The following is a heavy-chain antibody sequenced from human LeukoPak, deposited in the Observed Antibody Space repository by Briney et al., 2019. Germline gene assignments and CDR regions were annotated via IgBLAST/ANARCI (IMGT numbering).Heavy chain of an antibody. Sequence: SGTLSLTCAVSGDSISSSNWWSWVRQPPGKGLEWIGEIYHSGNANYNPSLKSRVTMSVDRSKNQFSLKLSSVTAADTAVYYCARAVGDIVVVPAAKDSGCWFDPWGQGTLVTVSS. CDR2: IYHSGNA. CDR3: ARAVGDIVVVPAAKDSGCWFDP. V-gene: IGHV4-4*02. D-gene: IGHD2-2*01. CDR1: GDSISSSNW. J-gene: IGHJ5*02.